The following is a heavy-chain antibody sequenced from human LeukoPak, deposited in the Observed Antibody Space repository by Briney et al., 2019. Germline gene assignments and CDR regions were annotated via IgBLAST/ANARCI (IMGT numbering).Heavy chain of an antibody. D-gene: IGHD3-22*01. CDR2: LNSDGSST. J-gene: IGHJ3*02. CDR1: GFTFSSYW. Sequence: GGSLRLSCAASGFTFSSYWMQWVHQAPGKGLVWVSRLNSDGSSTDYADFMKGRCTISRDNAKNTLYLQMNSLRAEDTAVYYCARGGHDYYDRSGYYYMSAFDIWGQGTMVTVSS. V-gene: IGHV3-74*01. CDR3: ARGGHDYYDRSGYYYMSAFDI.